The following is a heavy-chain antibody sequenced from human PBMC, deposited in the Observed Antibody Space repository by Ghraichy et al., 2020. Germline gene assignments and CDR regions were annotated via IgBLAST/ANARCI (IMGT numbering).Heavy chain of an antibody. CDR2: FDPEDGET. J-gene: IGHJ6*02. V-gene: IGHV1-24*01. CDR1: GYTLTELS. Sequence: ASVKVSCKVSGYTLTELSMHWVRQAPGKGLEWMGGFDPEDGETIYAQKFQGRVTMTEDTSTDTAYMELSSLRSEDTAVYYCATGFDSSRVKPGSEYYYYGMDVWGQGTTVTVSS. D-gene: IGHD6-13*01. CDR3: ATGFDSSRVKPGSEYYYYGMDV.